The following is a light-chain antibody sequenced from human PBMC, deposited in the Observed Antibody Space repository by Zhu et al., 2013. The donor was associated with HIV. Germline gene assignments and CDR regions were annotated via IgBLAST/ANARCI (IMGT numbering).Light chain of an antibody. CDR3: GTWDSSLSVHVL. V-gene: IGLV2-14*02. J-gene: IGLJ2*01. Sequence: QSALTQPASVSGSPGQSITISCTGTSSDVGSDNLVSWYQQHPGKAPKLMLYEDTKRPSGVPDRFSGSKSGNTASLTISGLQAEDEADYYCGTWDSSLSVHVLFGGGTKLTVL. CDR1: SSDVGSDNL. CDR2: EDT.